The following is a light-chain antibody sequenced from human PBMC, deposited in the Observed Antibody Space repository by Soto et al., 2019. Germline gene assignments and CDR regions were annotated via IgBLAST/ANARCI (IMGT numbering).Light chain of an antibody. J-gene: IGKJ1*01. Sequence: EIVLTQSPATLSLSPGERATLSCRASQSVSSYLAWYQQKPGQAPRLLIYDASNRATGIPARLSGSGSGTDFTLTISSLEPEDFAVYYCQPRSNWPRTFGQGTKVEIK. CDR3: QPRSNWPRT. V-gene: IGKV3-11*01. CDR1: QSVSSY. CDR2: DAS.